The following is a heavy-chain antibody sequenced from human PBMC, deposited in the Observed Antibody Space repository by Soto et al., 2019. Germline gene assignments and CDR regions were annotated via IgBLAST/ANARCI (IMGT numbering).Heavy chain of an antibody. CDR1: VYTFTSHA. CDR2: INTNTGNP. Sequence: ASVKVSCKPSVYTFTSHAINWVRQAPGQGAEMMGWINTNTGNPTYAQGFTGRFVFSLDNSVSTAYLQICSLKAEDTAVYYGSRIPYRSGWSWDYYYYYGMDVLGQGTTGTV. V-gene: IGHV7-4-1*01. J-gene: IGHJ6*02. D-gene: IGHD6-19*01. CDR3: SRIPYRSGWSWDYYYYYGMDV.